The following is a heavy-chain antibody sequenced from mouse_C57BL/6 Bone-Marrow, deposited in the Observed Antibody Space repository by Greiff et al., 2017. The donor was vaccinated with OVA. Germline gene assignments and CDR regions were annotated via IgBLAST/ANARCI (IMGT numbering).Heavy chain of an antibody. Sequence: VQLQQSGAELVKPGASVKLSCKASGYTFTSYWMHWVKQRPGQGLEWIGMIHPNSGSTNYNEKFKSKATLTVDKSSSTAYMQLSSLTSEDSAVYYCARSYYGSSPPYFDVWGTGTTVTVSS. CDR2: IHPNSGST. CDR3: ARSYYGSSPPYFDV. J-gene: IGHJ1*03. D-gene: IGHD1-1*01. CDR1: GYTFTSYW. V-gene: IGHV1-64*01.